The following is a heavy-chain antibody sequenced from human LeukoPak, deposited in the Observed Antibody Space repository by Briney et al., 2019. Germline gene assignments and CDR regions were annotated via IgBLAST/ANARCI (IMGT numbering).Heavy chain of an antibody. CDR3: ARAMYYYDSSGWYYFDY. CDR2: IYPGDSDT. D-gene: IGHD3-22*01. CDR1: GYSFTNSW. J-gene: IGHJ4*02. V-gene: IGHV5-51*01. Sequence: GESLKISCKGSGYSFTNSWIGWVRLMPGKGLEWMGIIYPGDSDTRYSPSFQGQVTISADKSISTAYLQWSSLKASDTAMYYCARAMYYYDSSGWYYFDYWGQGTLVTVSS.